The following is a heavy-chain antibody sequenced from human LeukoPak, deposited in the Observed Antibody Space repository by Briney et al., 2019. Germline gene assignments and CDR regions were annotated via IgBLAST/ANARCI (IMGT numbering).Heavy chain of an antibody. CDR1: GFTFSSYA. D-gene: IGHD4-23*01. V-gene: IGHV3-23*01. Sequence: TGGSLRLSCAASGFTFSSYAMSWVRQAPGKGLEWVSAISGSGGSTYYADSVKGRFTISRDNSKNTLYLQMNSLRAEDTAVYYCAKLRGNSMSLVVYYWGQGTLVTVSS. CDR2: ISGSGGST. CDR3: AKLRGNSMSLVVYY. J-gene: IGHJ4*02.